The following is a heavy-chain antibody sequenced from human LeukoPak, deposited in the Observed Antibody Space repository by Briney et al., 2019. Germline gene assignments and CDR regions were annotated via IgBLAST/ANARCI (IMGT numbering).Heavy chain of an antibody. CDR1: GFPFSDYA. V-gene: IGHV3-30*04. CDR3: ARGVTGYLYDAFDI. D-gene: IGHD3-9*01. Sequence: GRFLRLSCAASGFPFSDYALHWVRQAPGKGLEWVAVVSYDGSNKYYADSVKGRFTISRDNSKNTLYLQMNSLRAEDTAVYYCARGVTGYLYDAFDIWGQGTMVTVSS. CDR2: VSYDGSNK. J-gene: IGHJ3*02.